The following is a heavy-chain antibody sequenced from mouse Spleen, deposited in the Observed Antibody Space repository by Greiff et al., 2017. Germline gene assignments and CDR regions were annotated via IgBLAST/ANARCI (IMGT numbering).Heavy chain of an antibody. CDR1: GYTFTDYN. CDR3: ARSTPLAY. Sequence: EVQLQQSGPELVKPGASVKISCKASGYTFTDYNMHWVKQSHGKSLEWIGYIYPYNGGTGYNQKFKSKATLTVDNSSSTAYMELRSLTSEDSAVYYCARSTPLAYWGQGTLVTVSA. V-gene: IGHV1S29*02. J-gene: IGHJ3*01. CDR2: IYPYNGGT.